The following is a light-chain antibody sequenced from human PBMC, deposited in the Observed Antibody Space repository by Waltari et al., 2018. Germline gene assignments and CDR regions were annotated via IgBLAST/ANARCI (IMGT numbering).Light chain of an antibody. J-gene: IGLJ2*01. V-gene: IGLV2-11*01. CDR3: CSYAGSYPVV. Sequence: QSALTQPRPVSGSPGQSVPISCTVTSSDVGGYNYVSWYQQHPGKAPKLMIYDVSKRPSGVPDRFSGSKSGNTASLTISGLQAEDEADYYCCSYAGSYPVVFGGGTKLTVL. CDR2: DVS. CDR1: SSDVGGYNY.